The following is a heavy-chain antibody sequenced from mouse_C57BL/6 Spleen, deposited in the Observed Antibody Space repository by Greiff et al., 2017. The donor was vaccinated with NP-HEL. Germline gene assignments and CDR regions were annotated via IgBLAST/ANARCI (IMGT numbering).Heavy chain of an antibody. Sequence: VQLQQSGPELVKPGASVKISCKASGYAFSSSWMNWVKQRPGKGLEWIGRIYPGDGDTNYNGKFKGKATLTADKSSSTAYMQLSSLTSEDSAVYFCARGDYDDGFAYWGQGTLVTVSA. CDR1: GYAFSSSW. V-gene: IGHV1-82*01. J-gene: IGHJ3*01. D-gene: IGHD2-4*01. CDR3: ARGDYDDGFAY. CDR2: IYPGDGDT.